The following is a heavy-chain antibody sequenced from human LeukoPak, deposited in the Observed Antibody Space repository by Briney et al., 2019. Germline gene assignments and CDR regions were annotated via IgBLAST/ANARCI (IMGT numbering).Heavy chain of an antibody. V-gene: IGHV3-9*01. CDR2: ISWNSGSI. CDR3: ARSRQWLGDFDY. Sequence: GRSLRLSCAASGFTFDDYAMHWVRQAPGKGLEWVSGISWNSGSIGYADSVKGRFTISRDNAKNSLYLQMNSLRAEDTALYYCARSRQWLGDFDYWGQGTLVTVSS. D-gene: IGHD6-19*01. CDR1: GFTFDDYA. J-gene: IGHJ4*02.